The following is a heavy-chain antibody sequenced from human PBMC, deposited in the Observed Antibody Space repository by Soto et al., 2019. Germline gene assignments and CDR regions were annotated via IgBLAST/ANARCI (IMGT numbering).Heavy chain of an antibody. CDR3: ARGSSSSWDKPEGFCDS. CDR2: IIPILGIA. J-gene: IGHJ4*02. Sequence: QVQLVQSGAEVKKPGSSVNVSCKASGGTFSSYTISWVRQAPGQGLEWMGRIIPILGIANYAQKFQGRVTITADKSPSTAYMELSTLRPEGTAVYSCARGSSSSWDKPEGFCDSWGQGTLVTVSS. D-gene: IGHD6-13*01. CDR1: GGTFSSYT. V-gene: IGHV1-69*02.